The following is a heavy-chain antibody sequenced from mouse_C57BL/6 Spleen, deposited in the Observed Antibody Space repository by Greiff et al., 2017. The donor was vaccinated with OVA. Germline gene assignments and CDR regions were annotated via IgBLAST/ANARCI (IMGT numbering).Heavy chain of an antibody. Sequence: VQLQQPGAELVRPGSSVKLSCKASGYTFTSYWMHWVKQRPIQGLEWIGNIDPSDSEPHYNQKFKDKATLTVDKSSRTAYMQLSSLTSEDSAVYYCARWGSSGSYYFDYWGQGTTLTVSS. CDR3: ARWGSSGSYYFDY. CDR2: IDPSDSEP. V-gene: IGHV1-52*01. J-gene: IGHJ2*01. CDR1: GYTFTSYW. D-gene: IGHD3-2*02.